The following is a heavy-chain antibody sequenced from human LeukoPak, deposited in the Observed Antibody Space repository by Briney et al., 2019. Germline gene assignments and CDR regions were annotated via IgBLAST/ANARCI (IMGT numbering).Heavy chain of an antibody. CDR3: AKGSRIRARPDYFDY. V-gene: IGHV3-23*01. CDR2: ISGSGGST. CDR1: GFTFSSYA. J-gene: IGHJ4*02. Sequence: GGSLRLSCAASGFTFSSYAMSWVRQAPGKGLEWVSAISGSGGSTYYADSVKGRFTISRDNSKNTLYQQMNSLRAEDTAVYYCAKGSRIRARPDYFDYWGQGTLVTVSS. D-gene: IGHD6-6*01.